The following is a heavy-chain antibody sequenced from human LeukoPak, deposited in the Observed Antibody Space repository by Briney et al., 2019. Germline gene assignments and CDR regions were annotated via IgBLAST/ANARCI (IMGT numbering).Heavy chain of an antibody. Sequence: GGSLRLSCAASGFTFSSYGMHWVRQAPGKGLEWVAVIWYGGSNKYYADSVKGRFTISRDNSKNTLYLQMNSLRAEDTAVYYCAKSYDFWSGPLDYWGQGTLVTVSS. V-gene: IGHV3-30*02. CDR3: AKSYDFWSGPLDY. CDR2: IWYGGSNK. J-gene: IGHJ4*02. CDR1: GFTFSSYG. D-gene: IGHD3-3*01.